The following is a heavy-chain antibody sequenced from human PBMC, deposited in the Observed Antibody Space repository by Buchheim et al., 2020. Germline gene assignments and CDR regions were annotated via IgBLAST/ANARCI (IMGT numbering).Heavy chain of an antibody. J-gene: IGHJ6*02. CDR2: ISSSGGAI. V-gene: IGHV3-11*01. CDR3: AREFRVAGPFYYYAMDV. Sequence: QVQLVESGGGLAKPGGSLRLSCTASRFTFSDYSMSWIRQAPGKGLECLSSISSSGGAIYYADSVNGRFTISRDNARNSLYLEMNSLRAEDTATYYCAREFRVAGPFYYYAMDVWGQGTT. D-gene: IGHD3-3*01. CDR1: RFTFSDYS.